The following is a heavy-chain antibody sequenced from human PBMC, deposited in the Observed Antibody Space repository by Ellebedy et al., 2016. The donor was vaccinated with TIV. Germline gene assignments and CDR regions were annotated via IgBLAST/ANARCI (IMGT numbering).Heavy chain of an antibody. V-gene: IGHV1-18*01. D-gene: IGHD3-10*01. CDR1: GYTFTTYH. Sequence: AASVKVSCKASGYTFTTYHISWVRQAPGQGLEWMGWISSYNGYTKYAQKFQGRVTMTTDTPTRTAYMELRSLRSDDTAVYYCVRKRGGPGMARGVLVHEFDYWGQGTLVTVSS. CDR2: ISSYNGYT. CDR3: VRKRGGPGMARGVLVHEFDY. J-gene: IGHJ4*02.